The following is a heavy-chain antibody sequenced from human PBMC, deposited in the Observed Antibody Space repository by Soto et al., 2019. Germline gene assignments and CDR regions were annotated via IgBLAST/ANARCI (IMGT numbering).Heavy chain of an antibody. Sequence: EVQLVESGGGLVKPGGSLRLSSAASGFTFSSYNMNWVRQAPGKGLEWVSSISSSSSYIYYADSVKGRFTISRDNAKNSLYLQMNSLRAEDTAVYYCARERGYSYGYGDFWGQGTLVTVSS. CDR2: ISSSSSYI. J-gene: IGHJ4*02. CDR3: ARERGYSYGYGDF. D-gene: IGHD5-18*01. V-gene: IGHV3-21*01. CDR1: GFTFSSYN.